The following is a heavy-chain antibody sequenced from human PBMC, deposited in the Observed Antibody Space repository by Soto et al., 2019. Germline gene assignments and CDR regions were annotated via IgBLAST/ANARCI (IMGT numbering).Heavy chain of an antibody. J-gene: IGHJ6*02. CDR2: IYHSGST. Sequence: QVQLQESGPGLVKPSGTLSLTCAVSGGSIISSNWWSWVRQPPGKGLEWIGEIYHSGSTNYTPSLKSRVTISVEKSKNQFSLKLSSVTAADTAVYYCARVVGGYYYGMDVWGQGTTVTVSS. CDR3: ARVVGGYYYGMDV. D-gene: IGHD2-2*01. V-gene: IGHV4-4*02. CDR1: GGSIISSNW.